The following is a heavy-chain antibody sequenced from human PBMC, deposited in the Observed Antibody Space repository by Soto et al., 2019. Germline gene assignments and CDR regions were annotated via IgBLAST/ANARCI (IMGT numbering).Heavy chain of an antibody. D-gene: IGHD3-22*01. CDR2: IYYSGST. J-gene: IGHJ4*02. CDR1: GGSINSGGFY. CDR3: ARAAPFYYDNTGYYHFDY. V-gene: IGHV4-31*03. Sequence: SETLSLTCTVSGGSINSGGFYWSWIRQHPGKGLEWIGYIYYSGSTYYNPSLKSRVIISVDTSKNQFSLRLRSVTAADTAVYYCARAAPFYYDNTGYYHFDYWGQGSLVTVSS.